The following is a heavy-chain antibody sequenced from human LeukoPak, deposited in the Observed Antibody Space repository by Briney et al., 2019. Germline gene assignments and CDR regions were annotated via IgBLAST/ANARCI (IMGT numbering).Heavy chain of an antibody. V-gene: IGHV3-7*01. CDR2: IKQDGSEK. CDR1: GFTFSSYW. D-gene: IGHD3-22*01. Sequence: GGSLRLSCAASGFTFSSYWMSWVRQAPGKGLEWVANIKQDGSEKYYVDSVKGRFTISRDNAKNSLYLQMNSLRAEDTAVYYCASDPGYYYDSSGYYDYWGQGTLVTVSS. CDR3: ASDPGYYYDSSGYYDY. J-gene: IGHJ4*02.